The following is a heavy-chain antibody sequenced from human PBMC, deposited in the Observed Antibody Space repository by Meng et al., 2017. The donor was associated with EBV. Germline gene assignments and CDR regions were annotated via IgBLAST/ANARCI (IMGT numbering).Heavy chain of an antibody. CDR2: LRHSGST. Sequence: QVQLQQWGAGLLKPSETLSLTCAVYGGSVNGYFWSWIRQPPGKGLEWIGELRHSGSTNYNPSLKCRLRISVDTSKNQFSLRLTSVTAADTAVYYCARPFPSWQSPRLDPFGAWGQGTLVTVSS. CDR3: ARPFPSWQSPRLDPFGA. CDR1: GGSVNGYF. J-gene: IGHJ5*02. V-gene: IGHV4-34*01. D-gene: IGHD6-19*01.